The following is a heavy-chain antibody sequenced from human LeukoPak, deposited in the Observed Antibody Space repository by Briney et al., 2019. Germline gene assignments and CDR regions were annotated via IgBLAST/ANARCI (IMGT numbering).Heavy chain of an antibody. CDR2: ISYDGSNK. CDR1: GFTFSSYA. D-gene: IGHD1-26*01. Sequence: GGSLRLSCAASGFTFSSYAMHWVRQAPGKGLEWVAVISYDGSNKYYADSVKGRFTISRDNSKNTLYLQMNNLRAEDTAVYYCARDLIVGATTLSAGAEYFQHWGQGTLVTVSS. CDR3: ARDLIVGATTLSAGAEYFQH. V-gene: IGHV3-30-3*01. J-gene: IGHJ1*01.